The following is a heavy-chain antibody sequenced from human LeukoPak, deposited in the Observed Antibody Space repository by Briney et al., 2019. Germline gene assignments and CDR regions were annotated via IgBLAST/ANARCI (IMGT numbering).Heavy chain of an antibody. CDR2: IYTSGST. J-gene: IGHJ4*02. D-gene: IGHD3-22*01. Sequence: SETLSLTCTVSGGSISSYYWSWIRQPAGKGLEWIGRIYTSGSTNYNPSLKSRVTISVDTSKNQFSLKLSSVTAADTAVYYCAREYYYDSSGYYRAMDYWGQGTLVTVSS. CDR3: AREYYYDSSGYYRAMDY. CDR1: GGSISSYY. V-gene: IGHV4-4*07.